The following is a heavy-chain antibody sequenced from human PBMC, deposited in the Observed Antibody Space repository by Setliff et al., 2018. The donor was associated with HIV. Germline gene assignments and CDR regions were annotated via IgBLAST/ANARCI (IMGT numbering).Heavy chain of an antibody. D-gene: IGHD6-19*01. V-gene: IGHV3-7*01. CDR2: IKQDGSEK. Sequence: PGGSLRLSCAASRFTFSNYWMSWVRQAPGKGLEWVANIKQDGSEKNYVDSVKGRFTISRDTAKNSLYLQMNSLRVEDTAVYYCARDHWVAGLDYWGQGTLVTVSS. CDR1: RFTFSNYW. CDR3: ARDHWVAGLDY. J-gene: IGHJ4*02.